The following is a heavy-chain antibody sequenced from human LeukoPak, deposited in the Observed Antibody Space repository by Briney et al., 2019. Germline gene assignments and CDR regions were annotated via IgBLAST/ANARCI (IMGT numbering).Heavy chain of an antibody. V-gene: IGHV4-61*02. CDR3: ARGALLWFGAKMEYYFDY. CDR1: GGSISSGSYF. CDR2: FYTSGIT. D-gene: IGHD3-10*01. Sequence: PSETLSLTCTVSGGSISSGSYFWSWIRQPAGKGLEWIGRFYTSGITNYNPSLKSRLSISVDTSKNQFSLRLSSVTAADTAVYYCARGALLWFGAKMEYYFDYWGQGTPLTVSS. J-gene: IGHJ4*02.